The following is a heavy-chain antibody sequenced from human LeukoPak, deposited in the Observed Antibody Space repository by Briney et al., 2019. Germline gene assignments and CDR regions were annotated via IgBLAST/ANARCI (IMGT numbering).Heavy chain of an antibody. Sequence: GGSLRLSCAASGFTFSSYAMSWVPQAPGKGLEWVSAISGSRGSTYYADSVKGRFTSSRDNPKNTLYLQMNRLGAEDPAIYYCAKAPILTGYLAYFDYWGQGPLVTVSS. V-gene: IGHV3-23*01. CDR2: ISGSRGST. CDR1: GFTFSSYA. CDR3: AKAPILTGYLAYFDY. J-gene: IGHJ4*02. D-gene: IGHD3-9*01.